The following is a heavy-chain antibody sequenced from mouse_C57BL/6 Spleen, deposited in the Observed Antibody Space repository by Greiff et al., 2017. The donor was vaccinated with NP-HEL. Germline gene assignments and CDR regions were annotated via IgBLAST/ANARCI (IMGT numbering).Heavy chain of an antibody. Sequence: EVKLVESGGGLVKPGGSLKLSCAASGFTFSSYTMSWVRQTPEKRLEWVATISGGGGNTYYPDSVKGRFTISRDNAKNTLYLQMSSLRSEDTALYYCARHENYDYDEGYYYAMDYWGQGTSVTVSS. CDR3: ARHENYDYDEGYYYAMDY. V-gene: IGHV5-9*01. D-gene: IGHD2-4*01. CDR2: ISGGGGNT. CDR1: GFTFSSYT. J-gene: IGHJ4*01.